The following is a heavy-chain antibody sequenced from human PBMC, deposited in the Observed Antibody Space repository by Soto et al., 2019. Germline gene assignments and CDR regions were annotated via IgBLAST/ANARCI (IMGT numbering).Heavy chain of an antibody. CDR3: GRHDWNAVNY. J-gene: IGHJ4*02. CDR2: IYYSGST. CDR1: GGSISRNSYY. Sequence: QMQLQESGPGLVKPSETLSLTCTVSGGSISRNSYYWGWIRQPPGKGLEWIGSIYYSGSTYYNPSLKSRVTISVETSTNQFSLKLGSVTAADTAVYYCGRHDWNAVNYWAQGSLVNVSS. V-gene: IGHV4-39*01. D-gene: IGHD1-1*01.